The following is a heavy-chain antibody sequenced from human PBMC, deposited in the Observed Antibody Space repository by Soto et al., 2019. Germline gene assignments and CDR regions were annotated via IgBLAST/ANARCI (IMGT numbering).Heavy chain of an antibody. D-gene: IGHD2-2*01. Sequence: QVQLVESGGGVVQPGRSLRLSCAASGFTFSSYGMHWVRQAPGKGLEWVAVIWYDGSNKYYADSVKGRFTISRDNSKNTLYLQMNSLRAEDTAVYYCERGGCSSTSCYERSYYYYGMDVWGQGTTVTVSS. CDR3: ERGGCSSTSCYERSYYYYGMDV. CDR2: IWYDGSNK. CDR1: GFTFSSYG. J-gene: IGHJ6*02. V-gene: IGHV3-33*01.